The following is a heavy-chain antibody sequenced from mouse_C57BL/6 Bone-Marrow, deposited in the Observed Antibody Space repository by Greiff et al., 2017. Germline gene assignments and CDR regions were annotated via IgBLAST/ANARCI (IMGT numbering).Heavy chain of an antibody. Sequence: VQLQQSGAELVRPGTSVKVSCKASGYAFTNYLIEWVKQRPGQGLEWIGVINPGSGGTNYNEKFKGKATLTADKSSSTAYLQLSSLTSEDSAVYFCARMVKGYWGQGTTLTVSS. CDR2: INPGSGGT. V-gene: IGHV1-54*01. CDR1: GYAFTNYL. CDR3: ARMVKGY. J-gene: IGHJ2*01. D-gene: IGHD2-2*01.